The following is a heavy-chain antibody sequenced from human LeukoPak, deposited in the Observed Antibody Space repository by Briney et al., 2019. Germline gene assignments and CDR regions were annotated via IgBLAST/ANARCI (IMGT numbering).Heavy chain of an antibody. CDR1: GFTFNSYW. CDR2: IKEDGSEK. CDR3: ARMGGSNWNREVNWFDP. V-gene: IGHV3-7*01. D-gene: IGHD1-1*01. Sequence: PGGSLRLSCAASGFTFNSYWMSWVRQAPGKGLEWVANIKEDGSEKYYVDSMKGRFTISRDNTQNSLYLQMGSLRVEDTAVYYCARMGGSNWNREVNWFDPWGQGTLVTVSS. J-gene: IGHJ5*02.